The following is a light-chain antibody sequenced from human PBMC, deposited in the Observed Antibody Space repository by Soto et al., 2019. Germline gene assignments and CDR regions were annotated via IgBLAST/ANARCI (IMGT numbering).Light chain of an antibody. CDR3: SSYPSSSTRV. CDR1: SSDVGGYNY. CDR2: DVS. Sequence: QSALTQPASVSGSPGQSITISCTGTSSDVGGYNYVSWYQQHPGKAPKLMIYDVSNRPSGVSNRFSGSKSANTASLTISGLQAEDEADYYCSSYPSSSTRVFGTGTKLTVL. V-gene: IGLV2-14*01. J-gene: IGLJ1*01.